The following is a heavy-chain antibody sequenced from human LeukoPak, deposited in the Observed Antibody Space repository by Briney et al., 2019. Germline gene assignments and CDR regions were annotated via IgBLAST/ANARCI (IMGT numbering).Heavy chain of an antibody. CDR1: GGSFSGYY. Sequence: SETLSLTCAVYGGSFSGYYWSWIRQPPGKGLEWIGEINHSGSTNYNPSLKSRVTISVDTSKNQFSLKLSSVTAADTAVYYCARNAVGALYWGQGTLVTVSS. D-gene: IGHD6-19*01. CDR2: INHSGST. J-gene: IGHJ4*02. CDR3: ARNAVGALY. V-gene: IGHV4-34*01.